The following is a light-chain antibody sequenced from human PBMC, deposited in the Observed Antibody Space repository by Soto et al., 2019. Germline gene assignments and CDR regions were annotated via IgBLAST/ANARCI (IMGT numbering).Light chain of an antibody. J-gene: IGKJ5*01. Sequence: EIVMTQSPATLSVSPGERATLSCRARQSVSSNLAWYQQKPGQAPRLLISGASTRATGIPARFSGSGSGTEFTLTISSLQSEDFAVYYCQQYNNWPSITFGQGTRLEIK. CDR3: QQYNNWPSIT. CDR2: GAS. CDR1: QSVSSN. V-gene: IGKV3-15*01.